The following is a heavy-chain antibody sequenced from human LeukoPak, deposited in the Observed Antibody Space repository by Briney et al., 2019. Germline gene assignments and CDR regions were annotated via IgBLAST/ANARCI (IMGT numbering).Heavy chain of an antibody. Sequence: SETLSLTCTVSGGSISSHYWSWIRQPPGKGLEWIGYIYYSGSTNYNPSLKSRVTISVVTSKNQFSLKLSSVTAADTAVYYCAREIEMATILDYYYYYMDVWGKGTTVTVSS. CDR3: AREIEMATILDYYYYYMDV. V-gene: IGHV4-59*11. D-gene: IGHD5-24*01. CDR1: GGSISSHY. J-gene: IGHJ6*03. CDR2: IYYSGST.